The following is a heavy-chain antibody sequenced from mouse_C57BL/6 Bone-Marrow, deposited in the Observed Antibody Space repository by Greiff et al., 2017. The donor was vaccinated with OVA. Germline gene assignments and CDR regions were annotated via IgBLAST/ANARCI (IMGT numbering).Heavy chain of an antibody. V-gene: IGHV1-64*01. J-gene: IGHJ4*01. CDR1: GYTFTSYW. CDR3: ARGGLGRGYYYAMDY. Sequence: QVQLQQPGAELVKPGASVKLSCKASGYTFTSYWMHWVKQRPGQGLEWIGMIHPNSGSTNYNEKFKSKATLTVDKSSSTAYMQLSSLTSEDSAVYYCARGGLGRGYYYAMDYWGQGTSVTVSS. CDR2: IHPNSGST. D-gene: IGHD4-1*01.